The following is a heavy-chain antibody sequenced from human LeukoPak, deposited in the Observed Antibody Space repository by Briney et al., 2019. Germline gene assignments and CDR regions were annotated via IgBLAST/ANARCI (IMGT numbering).Heavy chain of an antibody. V-gene: IGHV1-69*04. Sequence: ASVKVSCKASGGTFSSYAISWVRQAPGQGLEWMGRIIPIFGIANYAQKFQGRVTITADKSTSTAYMELSSLRSEDTAVYYCARSMATIKSGRFDPWGQGTLVTVSS. J-gene: IGHJ5*02. CDR1: GGTFSSYA. D-gene: IGHD5-24*01. CDR2: IIPIFGIA. CDR3: ARSMATIKSGRFDP.